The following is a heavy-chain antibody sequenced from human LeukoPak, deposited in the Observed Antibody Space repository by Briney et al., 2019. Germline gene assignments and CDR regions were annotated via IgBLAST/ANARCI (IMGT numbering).Heavy chain of an antibody. D-gene: IGHD6-19*01. Sequence: SETLSPTCAVYGGSFSGYNWSWIRQPPGKVLEWVGEINHSGSTNNNPSLKSRVNISVDTSRNQFALKLSSVTAAGMAVYDGARGTRIAVAGTSGLVFSYWGQGTLVTVSS. CDR3: ARGTRIAVAGTSGLVFSY. CDR2: INHSGST. J-gene: IGHJ4*02. CDR1: GGSFSGYN. V-gene: IGHV4-34*01.